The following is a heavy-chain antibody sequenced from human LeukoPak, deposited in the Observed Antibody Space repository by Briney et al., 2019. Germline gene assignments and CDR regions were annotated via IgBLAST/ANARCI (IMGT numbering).Heavy chain of an antibody. J-gene: IGHJ5*02. Sequence: GESLGISFKGSGSRFTSYWISWVRQMPGKGLGWMGRIDPSDSYTNYSPSFQGHVTISADKSISTAYLQWSSLKASDTAMYYCARHLVVVAATVSRWFDPWGQGTLVTVSS. CDR1: GSRFTSYW. V-gene: IGHV5-10-1*01. CDR3: ARHLVVVAATVSRWFDP. CDR2: IDPSDSYT. D-gene: IGHD2-15*01.